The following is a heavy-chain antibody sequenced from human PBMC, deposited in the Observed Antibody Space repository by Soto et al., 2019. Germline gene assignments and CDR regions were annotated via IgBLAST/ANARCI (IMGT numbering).Heavy chain of an antibody. CDR2: IKSKADGGTT. J-gene: IGHJ4*02. D-gene: IGHD3-3*01. Sequence: KLGGSLRLSCAASGFIFSNAWMSWVRQAPGKGLEWVGRIKSKADGGTTNYAAPVKGRFNISRDGSKNTLYLQMNGLKTEDTAVYYCTTGWSSKDYWGQGTLVTVSS. CDR1: GFIFSNAW. CDR3: TTGWSSKDY. V-gene: IGHV3-15*01.